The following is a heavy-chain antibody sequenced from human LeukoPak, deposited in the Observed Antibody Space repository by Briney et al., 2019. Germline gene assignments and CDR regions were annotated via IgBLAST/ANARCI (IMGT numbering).Heavy chain of an antibody. Sequence: ASVKDSSEQSGYTSTGPFMQCGRHGPQGRAERGGLITLKTGGTKYAQNFQGRVTLTRDTSTTTVYMELSRLRSDDTATYYCARGFDSGDFALEFWGRGTLVTVSA. V-gene: IGHV1-2*02. CDR3: ARGFDSGDFALEF. D-gene: IGHD4-17*01. J-gene: IGHJ4*02. CDR2: ITLKTGGT. CDR1: GYTSTGPF.